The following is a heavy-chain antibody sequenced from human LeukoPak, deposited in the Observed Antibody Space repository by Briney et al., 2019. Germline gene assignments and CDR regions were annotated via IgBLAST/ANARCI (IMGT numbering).Heavy chain of an antibody. D-gene: IGHD3-10*02. CDR3: ARGGITMFYDC. J-gene: IGHJ4*02. CDR2: INPSGGST. V-gene: IGHV1-46*01. CDR1: GYTFTTYY. Sequence: ASVKVSCKASGYTFTTYYVHWVRQAPGQGLEWMGIINPSGGSTTYAQKFQGRVTMTRDTSSSTVYMELSSLRSEDTAVYLCARGGITMFYDCWGQGTLVTVSS.